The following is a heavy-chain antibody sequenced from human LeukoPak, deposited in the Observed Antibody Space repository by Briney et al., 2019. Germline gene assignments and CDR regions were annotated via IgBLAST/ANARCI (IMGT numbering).Heavy chain of an antibody. CDR2: INHSGST. J-gene: IGHJ6*03. CDR1: GGSFSGYY. D-gene: IGHD6-19*01. V-gene: IGHV4-34*01. CDR3: ASRQWRSPRYYYYYMDV. Sequence: PPETLSLTCAVYGGSFSGYYWSWIRLPPGKGLEWIGEINHSGSTNYNPSLKSRVTISVDTSKNQFSLKLSSVTAADTAVYYCASRQWRSPRYYYYYMDVWGKGTTVTISS.